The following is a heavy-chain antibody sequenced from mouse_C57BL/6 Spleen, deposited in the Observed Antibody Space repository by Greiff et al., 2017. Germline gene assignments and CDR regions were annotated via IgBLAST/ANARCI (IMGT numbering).Heavy chain of an antibody. Sequence: VQLVESGPGLVQPSQSLSITCTVSGFSLTSYGVHWVRQSPGKGLEWLGVIWSGGSTDYNAAFISRLSISKDNSKSQVFFKMNSLQADDTAIYYCAYYGSSLYAMDYWGQGTSVTVSS. J-gene: IGHJ4*01. D-gene: IGHD1-1*01. CDR3: AYYGSSLYAMDY. CDR1: GFSLTSYG. CDR2: IWSGGST. V-gene: IGHV2-2*01.